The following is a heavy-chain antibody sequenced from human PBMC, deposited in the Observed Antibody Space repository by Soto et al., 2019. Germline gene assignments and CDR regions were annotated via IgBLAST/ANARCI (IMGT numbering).Heavy chain of an antibody. Sequence: GASVKVSCKASGYTFSSYAMHWVRQAPGQRLEWMGWINSGNGNTKYSQKFQGRVTITRDTSASTAYMELSSLRSEDTAVYYCARAAPRYCSGGSCYSGRDYWGQGTLVTVSS. CDR3: ARAAPRYCSGGSCYSGRDY. CDR1: GYTFSSYA. CDR2: INSGNGNT. D-gene: IGHD2-15*01. V-gene: IGHV1-3*01. J-gene: IGHJ4*02.